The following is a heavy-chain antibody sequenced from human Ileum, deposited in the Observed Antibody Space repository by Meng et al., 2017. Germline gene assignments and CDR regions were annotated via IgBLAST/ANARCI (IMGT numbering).Heavy chain of an antibody. CDR3: ARSPAFDYDQTPVWLDP. CDR2: VSPGSGKT. J-gene: IGHJ5*02. CDR1: GYSFTRFY. V-gene: IGHV1-46*03. D-gene: IGHD3-22*01. Sequence: QVQLVQSGAEVKKPGASMKVSCTTSGYSFTRFYIHWVRQTPGQGLQWMGRVSPGSGKTRYSQTFQDRVTMTRDTSTSTVHLELRSLTSEDTAVYFCARSPAFDYDQTPVWLDPWGQGTLVTVSS.